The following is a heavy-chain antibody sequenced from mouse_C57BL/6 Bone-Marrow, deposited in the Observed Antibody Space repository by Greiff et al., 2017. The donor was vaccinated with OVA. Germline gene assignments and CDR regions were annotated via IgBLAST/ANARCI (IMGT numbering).Heavy chain of an antibody. V-gene: IGHV2-9-1*01. CDR3: ASLYYYGIRDYFDY. D-gene: IGHD1-1*01. CDR2: IWTGGGT. J-gene: IGHJ2*01. CDR1: GFSLTSYA. Sequence: QVQLKESGPGLVAPSQSLSITCTVSGFSLTSYAISWVRQPPGNGLEWLGVIWTGGGTNYNSALKSRLSISKDNSKSQVFLKMNSLQTDDTARYYCASLYYYGIRDYFDYWGQGTTLTVSS.